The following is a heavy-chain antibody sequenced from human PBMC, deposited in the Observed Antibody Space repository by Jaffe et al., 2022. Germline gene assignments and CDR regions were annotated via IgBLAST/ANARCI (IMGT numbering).Heavy chain of an antibody. D-gene: IGHD3-9*01. CDR1: GFTFSSYE. V-gene: IGHV3-48*03. CDR3: AREGVGVLRYFDWTEPLDY. J-gene: IGHJ4*02. CDR2: ISSSGSTI. Sequence: EVQLVESGGGLVQPGGSLRLSCAASGFTFSSYEMNWVRQAPGKGLEWVSYISSSGSTIYYADSVKGRFTISRDNAKNSLYLQMNSLRAEDTAVYYCAREGVGVLRYFDWTEPLDYWGQGTLVTVSS.